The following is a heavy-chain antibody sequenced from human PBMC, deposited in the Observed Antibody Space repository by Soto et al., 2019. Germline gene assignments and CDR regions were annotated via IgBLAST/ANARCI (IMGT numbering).Heavy chain of an antibody. J-gene: IGHJ4*02. CDR1: GLTFSRYT. CDR2: ISYDGNNK. CDR3: ARFRSERPFDH. Sequence: PGGSLRLSCAASGLTFSRYTMPLVRQAPCKGLEWVAVISYDGNNKYYADSVKGRFTISRDNSKNTLSLQMNSLRPEDTAVYYCARFRSERPFDHWGQGTPVTVSS. V-gene: IGHV3-30-3*01.